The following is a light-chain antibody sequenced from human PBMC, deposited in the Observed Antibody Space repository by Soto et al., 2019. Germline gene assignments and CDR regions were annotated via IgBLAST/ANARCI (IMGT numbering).Light chain of an antibody. J-gene: IGLJ1*01. CDR2: EVN. V-gene: IGLV2-8*01. Sequence: QSALTQPPSASGSPGQSVTISCTGTSRDVGGYNYVSWYQQHPGKAPKLMIYEVNKRPSGVPDRFSGSKSGNTASLTVSALQAEDEADYYCSSYAGSSNVFGTGTKSPS. CDR3: SSYAGSSNV. CDR1: SRDVGGYNY.